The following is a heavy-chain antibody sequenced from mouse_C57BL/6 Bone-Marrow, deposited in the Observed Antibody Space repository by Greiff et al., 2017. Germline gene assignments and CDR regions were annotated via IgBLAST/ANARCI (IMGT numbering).Heavy chain of an antibody. CDR2: IYPRSGNT. CDR1: GYTFTSYG. D-gene: IGHD1-1*01. Sequence: QVPLQQSGAELARPGDSVKLSCKASGYTFTSYGISWVKQRTGQGLEWIGEIYPRSGNTYYNEKLKGKATLTADKSSSKAYMERRSLTSEDSAVLCCARGGYYYGSSYAYAMDYWGQGTSVTVSS. V-gene: IGHV1-81*01. CDR3: ARGGYYYGSSYAYAMDY. J-gene: IGHJ4*01.